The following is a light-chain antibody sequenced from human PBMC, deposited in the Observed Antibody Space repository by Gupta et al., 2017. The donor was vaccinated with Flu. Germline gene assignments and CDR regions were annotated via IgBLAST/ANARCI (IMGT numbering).Light chain of an antibody. V-gene: IGLV2-11*01. CDR2: DVT. CDR1: SSDIGDYNY. CDR3: CSFAGSYTLV. J-gene: IGLJ2*01. Sequence: QSALTQPRSVSGSPGQSVTISCTGTSSDIGDYNYVSRFQQHPGKAPKLMIYDVTKRSSGVPARFSGSKSGNTASLTISGLQAEDEADYHCCSFAGSYTLVFGGGTKLTVL.